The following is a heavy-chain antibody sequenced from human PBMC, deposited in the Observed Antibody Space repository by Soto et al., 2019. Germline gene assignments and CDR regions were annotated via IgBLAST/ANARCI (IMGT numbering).Heavy chain of an antibody. CDR1: GFTFSNYA. CDR2: VNNGGGGT. Sequence: EVLLLDSGGGLVQPGGSLRLSWAASGFTFSNYAMTWVRQAPGKGPEWISTVNNGGGGTYYADSVKGRFTISRDNSKNTLYLQVSSRRAEDTAVYYCAKERLGRGIDYWGKGIMVTVSS. D-gene: IGHD3-10*01. CDR3: AKERLGRGIDY. J-gene: IGHJ4*02. V-gene: IGHV3-23*01.